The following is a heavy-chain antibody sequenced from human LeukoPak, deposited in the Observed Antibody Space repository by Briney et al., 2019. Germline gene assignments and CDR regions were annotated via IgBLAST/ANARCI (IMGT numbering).Heavy chain of an antibody. CDR2: ISIYNGNT. CDR3: ARITYDFWSGDYMPDDP. D-gene: IGHD3-3*01. V-gene: IGHV1-18*01. Sequence: GASVKVSCKASGYTFTNYGISWVRQAPGQGLEWMGWISIYNGNTDYAQKLRGRVTMTTDTSTSTAYMELRSLRSDDTAVYYCARITYDFWSGDYMPDDPWGQGTLVTVSS. J-gene: IGHJ5*02. CDR1: GYTFTNYG.